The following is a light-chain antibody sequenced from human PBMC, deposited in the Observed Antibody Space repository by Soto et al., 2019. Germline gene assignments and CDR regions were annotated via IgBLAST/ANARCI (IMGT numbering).Light chain of an antibody. CDR2: DAS. V-gene: IGKV1-5*01. J-gene: IGKJ1*01. Sequence: DIQMTQSPSTLSATAGDRVTITCRASQSISSWLAWYQHKPGKAPKHLIYDASNLDSGVPSRFSGSGSGTEFSLTISNLQPDDCATYYCQQYENYWTFGQGTRVEIK. CDR1: QSISSW. CDR3: QQYENYWT.